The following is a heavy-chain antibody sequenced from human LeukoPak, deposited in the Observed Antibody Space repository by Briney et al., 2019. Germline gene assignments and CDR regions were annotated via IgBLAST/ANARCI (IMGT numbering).Heavy chain of an antibody. D-gene: IGHD2-2*01. V-gene: IGHV3-48*03. CDR2: ISSSGSTI. CDR1: GFTFSSYE. J-gene: IGHJ4*02. CDR3: ARDWAAMSSFCAY. Sequence: PGGSLRLSCAASGFTFSSYEMNWVRQAPGKGLEWVSYISSSGSTIYYADSVKGRFTISRDNAKNSLYLQMNSLRAEDTAVYYCARDWAAMSSFCAYWGQGTLVTVSS.